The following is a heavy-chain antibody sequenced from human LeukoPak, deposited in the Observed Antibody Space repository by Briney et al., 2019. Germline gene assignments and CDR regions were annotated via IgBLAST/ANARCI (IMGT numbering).Heavy chain of an antibody. J-gene: IGHJ4*02. D-gene: IGHD2-8*01. CDR3: ARWMVYAKELDY. CDR2: IYYSGST. CDR1: GGSISSYY. Sequence: PSETLSLTCTVSGGSISSYYWSWIRQPPGKGLEWIGYIYYSGSTNYNPSLKSRVTISVDTSKNQFSLKLSSVTAADTAVYYCARWMVYAKELDYWGQGTLVTVSS. V-gene: IGHV4-59*08.